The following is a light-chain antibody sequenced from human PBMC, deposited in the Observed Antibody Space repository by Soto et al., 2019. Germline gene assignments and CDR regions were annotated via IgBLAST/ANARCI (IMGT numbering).Light chain of an antibody. J-gene: IGKJ5*01. CDR2: GAS. Sequence: SPSTLSVSPGERATLSCRASQSVSSNLAWYQQKPGQAPRLLIYGASTRATGIPARFSGSGSGTEFTLTISSLQSEDFAVYYCQQYNNWPLTLGQGTRLEIK. CDR3: QQYNNWPLT. CDR1: QSVSSN. V-gene: IGKV3-15*01.